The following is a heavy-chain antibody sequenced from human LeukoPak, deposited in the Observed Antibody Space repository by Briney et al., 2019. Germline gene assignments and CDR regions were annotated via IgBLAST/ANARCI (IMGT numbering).Heavy chain of an antibody. CDR2: INHSGST. CDR1: GGSFSGYY. J-gene: IGHJ4*02. V-gene: IGHV4-34*01. Sequence: SETLSLTCAVYGGSFSGYYWSWIRQPPGKGLEWIGEINHSGSTNYNPSLKSRVTISADTSKNQFSLKLSSVTAADTAVYYCARNMMWNIVATPFDYWGQGTLVTVSS. D-gene: IGHD5-12*01. CDR3: ARNMMWNIVATPFDY.